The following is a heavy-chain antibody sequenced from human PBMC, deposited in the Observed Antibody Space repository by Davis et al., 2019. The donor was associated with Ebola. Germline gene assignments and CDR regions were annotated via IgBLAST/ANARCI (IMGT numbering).Heavy chain of an antibody. CDR1: GYTFTSYG. CDR3: ATALEQWLIF. Sequence: ASVKVSCKASGYTFTSYGISWVRQAPGQGLEWMGWMNPNSGSTGYTQKFQGRVTMTRNTSLSTAYMELGSLRSEDTAVYYCATALEQWLIFWGQGTLVTVSS. D-gene: IGHD6-19*01. J-gene: IGHJ4*02. CDR2: MNPNSGST. V-gene: IGHV1-8*02.